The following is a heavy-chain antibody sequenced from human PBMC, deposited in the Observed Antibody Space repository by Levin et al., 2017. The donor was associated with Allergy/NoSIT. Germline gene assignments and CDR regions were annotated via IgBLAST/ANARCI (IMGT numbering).Heavy chain of an antibody. CDR2: INPNSGGT. J-gene: IGHJ5*02. CDR1: GYTFTGYY. D-gene: IGHD6-13*01. CDR3: AREVVGYSSSTNWFDP. Sequence: ASVKVSCKASGYTFTGYYMHWVRQAPGQGLEWMGWINPNSGGTNYAQKFQGRVTMTRDTSISTAYMELSRLRSDDTAVYYCAREVVGYSSSTNWFDPWGQGTLVTVSS. V-gene: IGHV1-2*02.